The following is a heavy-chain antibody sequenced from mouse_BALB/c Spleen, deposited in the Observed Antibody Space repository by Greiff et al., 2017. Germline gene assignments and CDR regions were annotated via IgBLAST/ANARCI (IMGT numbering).Heavy chain of an antibody. Sequence: QVQLKQPGAELVMPGASVKMSCKASGYTFTDYWMHWVKQRPGQGLEWIGAIDTSDSYTSYNQKFKGKATLTVDESSSTAYMQLSSLTSEDSAVYYCARGGNSLDYWGQGTTLTVSS. V-gene: IGHV1-69*01. CDR1: GYTFTDYW. CDR3: ARGGNSLDY. CDR2: IDTSDSYT. J-gene: IGHJ2*01. D-gene: IGHD2-1*01.